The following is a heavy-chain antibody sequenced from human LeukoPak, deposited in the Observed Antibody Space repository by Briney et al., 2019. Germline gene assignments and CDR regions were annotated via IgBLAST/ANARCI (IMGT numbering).Heavy chain of an antibody. CDR1: GGSISSSSYY. V-gene: IGHV4-39*01. CDR3: ARHSTRYGDYRAPFDP. D-gene: IGHD4-17*01. Sequence: SETLSLTCTVSGGSISSSSYYWGWIRQPPGKGLECIGSIYYSGTTYYNPSLKSRVTISVDTSKNQFSLKLSSVTAADTAVYYCARHSTRYGDYRAPFDPWGQGTLVTVSS. CDR2: IYYSGTT. J-gene: IGHJ5*02.